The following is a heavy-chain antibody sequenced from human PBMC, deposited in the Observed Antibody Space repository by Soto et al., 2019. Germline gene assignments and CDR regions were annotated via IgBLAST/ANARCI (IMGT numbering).Heavy chain of an antibody. D-gene: IGHD3-3*01. Sequence: PGGSLRLSCAASGFTFSSYAMHWVRQAPGKGLEWVAVISYDGSNKYYADTVKGRFTISRDNSKNTLYLQMNSLRAEDTAVYYCARDPGDFWSGYGYNWFDPWGQGTLVTVSS. CDR3: ARDPGDFWSGYGYNWFDP. CDR1: GFTFSSYA. J-gene: IGHJ5*02. CDR2: ISYDGSNK. V-gene: IGHV3-30-3*01.